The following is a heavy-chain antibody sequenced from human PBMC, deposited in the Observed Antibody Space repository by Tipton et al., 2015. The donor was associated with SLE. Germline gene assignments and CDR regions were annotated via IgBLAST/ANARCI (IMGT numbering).Heavy chain of an antibody. Sequence: LRLSCAVYGGSFSGYYWSWIRQPPGKGLQWIGEINHSGSTNYNPSLKTRVTVSVDTSKVQFSLRLTSMTAADTAVYFCARAIGVNYFNLWGQGTLVTVSS. J-gene: IGHJ4*02. CDR3: ARAIGVNYFNL. CDR1: GGSFSGYY. V-gene: IGHV4-34*01. CDR2: INHSGST. D-gene: IGHD3-16*01.